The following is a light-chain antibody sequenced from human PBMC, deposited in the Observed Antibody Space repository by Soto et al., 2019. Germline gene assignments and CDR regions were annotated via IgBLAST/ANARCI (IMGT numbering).Light chain of an antibody. CDR1: QSISNN. V-gene: IGKV3-15*01. J-gene: IGKJ1*01. Sequence: EIVMTQSPATLSVSPGERATLSCRARQSISNNLAWYQQKRGLDPRLLFYAASTRATGIPARFSGSGSGTEFTLTISSLQSEDFAVYYCQQYNDWPWTLGQGTKVDIK. CDR3: QQYNDWPWT. CDR2: AAS.